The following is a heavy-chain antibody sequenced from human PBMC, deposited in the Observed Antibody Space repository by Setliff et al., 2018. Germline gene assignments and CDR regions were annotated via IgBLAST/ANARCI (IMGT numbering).Heavy chain of an antibody. CDR2: INPSGGST. Sequence: ASVKVSCKASGYTFTSYYMHWVRQAPGQGLEWMGIINPSGGSTSYAQKFQGRVTMTRDTSTSTVYMELRSLRSDDTAAYYCARVFFGVNDGLYHYFNMDIWGKGTTVTVSS. J-gene: IGHJ6*03. CDR3: ARVFFGVNDGLYHYFNMDI. CDR1: GYTFTSYY. D-gene: IGHD3-10*01. V-gene: IGHV1-46*01.